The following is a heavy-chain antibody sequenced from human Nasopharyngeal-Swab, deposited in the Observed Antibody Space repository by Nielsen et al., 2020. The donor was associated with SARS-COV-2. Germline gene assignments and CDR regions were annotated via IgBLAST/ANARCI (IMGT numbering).Heavy chain of an antibody. V-gene: IGHV3-30*03. CDR3: ARNTAMALFYYYYYMDV. D-gene: IGHD5-18*01. Sequence: GGSLRLSCAASGFTFSSYGMHWVRQAPGKGLEWVAVISYDGSNKYYADSVKGRFTFSRDNSKNTLYLQMNSLRAEDTAVYYCARNTAMALFYYYYYMDVGGKGTTVTVSS. CDR2: ISYDGSNK. J-gene: IGHJ6*03. CDR1: GFTFSSYG.